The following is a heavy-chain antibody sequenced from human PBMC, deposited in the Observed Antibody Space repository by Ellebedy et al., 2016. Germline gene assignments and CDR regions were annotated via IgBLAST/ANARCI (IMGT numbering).Heavy chain of an antibody. J-gene: IGHJ6*02. CDR2: IYYSGST. Sequence: SETLSLTCTVSGGSISSSSYYWGWIRQPPGKGLEWIGSIYYSGSTYYNPSLKSRVTISVDTSKNQFSLKLSSVTAADTAVYYCARQVGSVTTSPGTGYYYGMDVWGQGTTVTVSS. V-gene: IGHV4-39*01. CDR1: GGSISSSSYY. CDR3: ARQVGSVTTSPGTGYYYGMDV. D-gene: IGHD4-17*01.